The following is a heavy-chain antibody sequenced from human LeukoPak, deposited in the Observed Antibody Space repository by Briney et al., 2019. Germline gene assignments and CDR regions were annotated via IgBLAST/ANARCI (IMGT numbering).Heavy chain of an antibody. V-gene: IGHV4-34*01. CDR1: GASLSGYY. CDR3: ARNGWGSGSYWFY. CDR2: ISHSGST. J-gene: IGHJ4*02. D-gene: IGHD3-10*01. Sequence: LSETLSLTCEVSGASLSGYYWSWIRQAPGKGLEWIGEISHSGSTNYNPSLKSRVTISAHTSKNQFSLKLSSVIGADTAVYFCARNGWGSGSYWFYWGQGTLVTVSA.